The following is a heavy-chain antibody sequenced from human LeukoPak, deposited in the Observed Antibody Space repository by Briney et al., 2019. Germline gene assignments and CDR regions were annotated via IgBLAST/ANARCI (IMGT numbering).Heavy chain of an antibody. CDR1: RGTFSSYT. CDR3: AREGCSSTSCYTPYYYYYGMDV. CDR2: IIPILGIA. D-gene: IGHD2-2*02. V-gene: IGHV1-69*04. J-gene: IGHJ6*02. Sequence: SVKVSCKASRGTFSSYTISWVRRAPGQGLEWMGRIIPILGIANYAQKFQGRVTITADKSTSTAYMELSSVRPEDTAVYYCAREGCSSTSCYTPYYYYYGMDVWGQGTTVTVSS.